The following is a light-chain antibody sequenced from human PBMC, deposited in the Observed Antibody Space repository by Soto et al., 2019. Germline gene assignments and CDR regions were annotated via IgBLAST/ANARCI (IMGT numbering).Light chain of an antibody. V-gene: IGKV3-11*01. CDR3: QQRSKWPTT. Sequence: EILLTQSPCTLPLSPGERATLSCGASQSVSSYLAWYQQKPGQAPRLLIYEASNRATGIPARISGSGSGTDFTLTISSLEPEDFAVYYCQQRSKWPTTFGQGTRLEIK. CDR2: EAS. CDR1: QSVSSY. J-gene: IGKJ5*01.